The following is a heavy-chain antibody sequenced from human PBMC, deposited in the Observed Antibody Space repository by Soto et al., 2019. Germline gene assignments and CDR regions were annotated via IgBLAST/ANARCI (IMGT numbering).Heavy chain of an antibody. Sequence: EVKLVESGGGLVQTGGSLRLSCAASGFAFRTFGMNWVRQALGKRPEWVSYIGSDSSTINYADSVKGRFTISRDNAKNSLYLQMNNLRADDTAMYYCARDLGLVRGDLYLDYWGQGAAVTVSS. D-gene: IGHD3-10*01. V-gene: IGHV3-48*01. CDR3: ARDLGLVRGDLYLDY. CDR2: IGSDSSTI. J-gene: IGHJ4*02. CDR1: GFAFRTFG.